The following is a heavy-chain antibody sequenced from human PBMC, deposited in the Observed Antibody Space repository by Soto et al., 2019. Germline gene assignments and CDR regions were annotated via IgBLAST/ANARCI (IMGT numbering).Heavy chain of an antibody. CDR2: ISSSSSTI. Sequence: GGSLRLSCAASGFTFRSYSMNWVRQAPGKGLEWVSYISSSSSTIYYADSVKGRFTISRDNAKNSLYLQMNSLRAEDTAVYYCARAKLLAATHFDAFDIWGQGTMVTVSS. CDR3: ARAKLLAATHFDAFDI. CDR1: GFTFRSYS. V-gene: IGHV3-48*01. D-gene: IGHD2-15*01. J-gene: IGHJ3*02.